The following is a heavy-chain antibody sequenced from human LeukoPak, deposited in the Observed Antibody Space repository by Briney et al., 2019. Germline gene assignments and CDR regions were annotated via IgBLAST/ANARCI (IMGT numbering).Heavy chain of an antibody. CDR2: IYKSGST. D-gene: IGHD3-16*02. CDR1: GGSISTYQ. CDR3: ARAGRLWGSYRPNWYFDL. V-gene: IGHV4-59*01. J-gene: IGHJ2*01. Sequence: MASETLSLTCTVSGGSISTYQWSWIRQPPGKGLEWIGNIYKSGSTNYSPSLKSRVTISVDTSKNQFSLKLTSVTAADTAVYYCARAGRLWGSYRPNWYFDLWGRGTLLTVSS.